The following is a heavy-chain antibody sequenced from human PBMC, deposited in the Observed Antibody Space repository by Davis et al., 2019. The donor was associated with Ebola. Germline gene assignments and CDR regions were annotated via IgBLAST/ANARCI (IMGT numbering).Heavy chain of an antibody. CDR3: ARDHPEYYDFWSGYYRY. CDR2: IKQDGSEK. J-gene: IGHJ4*02. CDR1: GFTFSSYW. V-gene: IGHV3-7*01. Sequence: PGGSLRLSCAAPGFTFSSYWMSWVRQAPGKGLEWVANIKQDGSEKYYVDSVKGRFTISRDNAKNSLYLQMNSLRAEDTAVYYCARDHPEYYDFWSGYYRYWGQGTLVTVSS. D-gene: IGHD3-3*01.